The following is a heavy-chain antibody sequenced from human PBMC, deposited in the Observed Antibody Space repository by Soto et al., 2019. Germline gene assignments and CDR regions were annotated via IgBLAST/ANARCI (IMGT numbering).Heavy chain of an antibody. CDR1: GYSFTSYW. J-gene: IGHJ6*02. V-gene: IGHV5-51*01. Sequence: PGESLKISCKGSGYSFTSYWIGWVRQMPGKGLEWMGIIYPGDSDTRYSPSFQGQVTISADKSISTAYLQWSSLKASDTAMYYCARHALGIQLWSTYYYYGMDVWGQGTTVTVSS. D-gene: IGHD5-18*01. CDR3: ARHALGIQLWSTYYYYGMDV. CDR2: IYPGDSDT.